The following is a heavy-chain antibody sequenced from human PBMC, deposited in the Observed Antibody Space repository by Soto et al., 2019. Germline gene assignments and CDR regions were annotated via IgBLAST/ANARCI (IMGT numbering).Heavy chain of an antibody. D-gene: IGHD3-16*01. CDR3: ARDRVAGIWGDAFDI. V-gene: IGHV1-3*01. Sequence: ASVKVSCKASGYTFTKYIIHWVRQAPGQRLEWMGWINAGKGNTKYSQKFQGRVTITRDTAASTAYMDLRSLTSDDTAVYYCARDRVAGIWGDAFDIWGQGTMVTVSS. J-gene: IGHJ3*02. CDR2: INAGKGNT. CDR1: GYTFTKYI.